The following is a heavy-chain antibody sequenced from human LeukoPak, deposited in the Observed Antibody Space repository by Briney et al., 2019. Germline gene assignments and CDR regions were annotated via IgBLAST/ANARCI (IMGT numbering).Heavy chain of an antibody. J-gene: IGHJ4*02. Sequence: GGSLRLSCVASGFTFSSSWMSWVRQGPGKGPEWVANMNQDGSRKYYVDSVKGRFTISRDNAKNPLFLQMNGLRDEDTAVYYCTRDSQGSGTYSTDQWGQGTLVTVSS. CDR3: TRDSQGSGTYSTDQ. CDR1: GFTFSSSW. CDR2: MNQDGSRK. D-gene: IGHD3-10*01. V-gene: IGHV3-7*01.